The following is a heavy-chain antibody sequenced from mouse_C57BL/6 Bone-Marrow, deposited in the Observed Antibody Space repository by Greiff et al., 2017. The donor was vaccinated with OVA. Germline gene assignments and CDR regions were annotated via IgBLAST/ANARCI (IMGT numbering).Heavy chain of an antibody. CDR2: IDPANGNT. J-gene: IGHJ2*01. D-gene: IGHD2-4*01. Sequence: VQLKESVAELVRPGASVKLSCTASGFNIKNTYMHWVKQRPEQGLEWIGRIDPANGNTKYAPKFQGKATITADTSSNTAYLQLSSLTSEDTAIYYCASGDYDGGDYFDYWGQGTTLTVSS. CDR1: GFNIKNTY. CDR3: ASGDYDGGDYFDY. V-gene: IGHV14-3*01.